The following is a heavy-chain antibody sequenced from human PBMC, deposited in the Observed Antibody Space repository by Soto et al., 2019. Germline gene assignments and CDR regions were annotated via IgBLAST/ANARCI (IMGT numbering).Heavy chain of an antibody. CDR2: ISAYNGNT. J-gene: IGHJ6*02. Sequence: QVQLVQSGAEVKKPGASVKVSCKASGYTFTSYGISWVRQAPGQGLEWMGWISAYNGNTNYAQKLQGRVTMTTDTATSPAYMELKSLRADDTAVYYCARNQEDLSPNKYYYYMDVWGQGTTLTVSS. CDR1: GYTFTSYG. V-gene: IGHV1-18*01. CDR3: ARNQEDLSPNKYYYYMDV.